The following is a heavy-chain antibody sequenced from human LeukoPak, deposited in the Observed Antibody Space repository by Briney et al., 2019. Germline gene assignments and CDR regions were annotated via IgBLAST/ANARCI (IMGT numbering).Heavy chain of an antibody. CDR2: INTDGSSG. J-gene: IGHJ6*02. CDR1: GFTFSSYW. CDR3: ARGHSYGYGVDV. D-gene: IGHD5-18*01. V-gene: IGHV3-74*01. Sequence: TGGSLRLSCVASGFTFSSYWMHWVRQAPGKGLVWVSRINTDGSSGNYADSVKGRFTISRDNAKNTLYLQKNSLRAEDTAVYYCARGHSYGYGVDVWGQGTTVTVSS.